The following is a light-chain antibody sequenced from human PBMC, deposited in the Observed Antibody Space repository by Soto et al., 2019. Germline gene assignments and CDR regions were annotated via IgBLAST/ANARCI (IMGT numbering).Light chain of an antibody. CDR3: QAYDDSLTAFV. CDR1: NSNLGAGYD. Sequence: QSVLTQPPSVSGAPGQRVTISCTGNNSNLGAGYDVHWYQQLPGAAPKLVIFGKRNRPSGVPERFSGSKSGTSASLANTGLQAEDEADYYCQAYDDSLTAFVFGGGTKLTVL. CDR2: GKR. V-gene: IGLV1-40*01. J-gene: IGLJ3*02.